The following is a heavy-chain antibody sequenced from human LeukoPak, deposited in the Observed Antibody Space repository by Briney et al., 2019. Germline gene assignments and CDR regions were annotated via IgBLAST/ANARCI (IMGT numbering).Heavy chain of an antibody. J-gene: IGHJ3*02. CDR3: ARDSLEAGDAFDI. V-gene: IGHV1-46*01. CDR2: INPSGGST. CDR1: GYTFTSYY. Sequence: ASVKVSCKASGYTFTSYYMHWVRQAPGQGLEWMGIINPSGGSTSYAQKFQGRVTMTRDTSTSTVYMELSSLRFEDTAVYYCARDSLEAGDAFDIWGQGTMVTVSS.